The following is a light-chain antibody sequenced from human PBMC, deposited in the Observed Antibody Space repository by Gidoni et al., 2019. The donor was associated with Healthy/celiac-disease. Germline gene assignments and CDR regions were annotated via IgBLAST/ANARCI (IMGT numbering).Light chain of an antibody. CDR3: QQRSNWPPKLT. Sequence: EIVLTQSPATLSLSPGERATLSCRASQSVSSYLAWYQQKHGQAPRLLIYDASNRAPGIPARFSGSGSGTAFTLTSSCLEPEDFAFYYCQQRSNWPPKLTFGGGTKVEIK. CDR2: DAS. CDR1: QSVSSY. J-gene: IGKJ4*01. V-gene: IGKV3-11*01.